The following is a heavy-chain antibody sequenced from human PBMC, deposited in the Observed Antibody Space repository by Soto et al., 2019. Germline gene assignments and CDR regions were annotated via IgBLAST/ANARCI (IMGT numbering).Heavy chain of an antibody. CDR3: ARVRRVYYYYYGMDV. D-gene: IGHD3-16*01. Sequence: TFSSYEMNWVRQAPGKGLEWVSYISSSGSTIYYADSVKGRFTISRDNAKNSLYLQMNSLRAEDTAVYYCARVRRVYYYYYGMDVWGQGTTVTVSS. CDR1: TFSSYE. CDR2: ISSSGSTI. J-gene: IGHJ6*02. V-gene: IGHV3-48*03.